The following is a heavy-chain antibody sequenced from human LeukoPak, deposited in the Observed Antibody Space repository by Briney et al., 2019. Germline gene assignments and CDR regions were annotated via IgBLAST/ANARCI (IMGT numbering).Heavy chain of an antibody. J-gene: IGHJ6*03. CDR3: AKSAGGYYYYYMDV. D-gene: IGHD3-10*01. V-gene: IGHV4-38-2*02. CDR2: IYHSGST. CDR1: GYSISSGYY. Sequence: PSETLSLTCTVSGYSISSGYYWGWIRQPPGKGLEWIGSIYHSGSTYYNPSLKSRVTISVDTSKNQFSLKLSSVTAADTAVYYYAKSAGGYYYYYMDVWGKGTTVTVSS.